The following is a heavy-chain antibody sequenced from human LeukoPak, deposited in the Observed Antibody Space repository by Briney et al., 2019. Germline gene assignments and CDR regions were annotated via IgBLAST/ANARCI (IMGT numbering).Heavy chain of an antibody. D-gene: IGHD3-10*01. Sequence: PSLTLSLTCTVSGGSISSGGYFWSWVRQHPGKGLEWIGYISHSGSTYYNPSLKSRVTISLDTSKDRFSLRLSSVTAADTAVYYCARDLWFGEYNWFDPWGQGTLVTVSS. CDR1: GGSISSGGYF. CDR2: ISHSGST. J-gene: IGHJ5*02. CDR3: ARDLWFGEYNWFDP. V-gene: IGHV4-31*03.